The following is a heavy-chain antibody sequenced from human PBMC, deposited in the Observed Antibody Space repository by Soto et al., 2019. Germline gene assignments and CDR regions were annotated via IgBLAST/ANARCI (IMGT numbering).Heavy chain of an antibody. D-gene: IGHD1-1*01. V-gene: IGHV3-9*01. CDR2: ISFDSGAI. CDR3: AEDYRGNHWIDY. Sequence: GGSLRLSCAASGFTFDIYAMHWVRQAPGKGLEWVSGISFDSGAIGYADSVKGRFTISRDNAHKSLYLQMNSLRPEDTALYYCAEDYRGNHWIDYWGQGTPVTVSS. J-gene: IGHJ4*02. CDR1: GFTFDIYA.